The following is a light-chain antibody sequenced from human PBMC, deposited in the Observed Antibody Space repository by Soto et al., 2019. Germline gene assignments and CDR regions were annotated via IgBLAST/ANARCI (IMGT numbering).Light chain of an antibody. Sequence: ELVLTHSPGTLSLSPWERATLSFRASQRISVSNLAWYQQRPGQAPSLLIYGASKRTSGVPDRFSGSGSGTDFTLTINRLEPEDFAIYYCHHYNTWPWTFGQGTKVDIK. V-gene: IGKV3-20*01. CDR1: QRISVSN. J-gene: IGKJ1*01. CDR3: HHYNTWPWT. CDR2: GAS.